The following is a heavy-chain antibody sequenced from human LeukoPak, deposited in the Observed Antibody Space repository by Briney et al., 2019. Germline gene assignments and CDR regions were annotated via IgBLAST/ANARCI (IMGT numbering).Heavy chain of an antibody. CDR2: IYSGGST. CDR1: GFTVSSNY. CDR3: ARAVADAFDI. Sequence: GGSLRLSRAASGFTVSSNYMSWVRQAPGKGLGWVSVIYSGGSTYYADSVKGRFTISRDISKNTLYLQMNSLRVEDTAVYYCARAVADAFDIWGQGTMVTVSS. D-gene: IGHD6-19*01. J-gene: IGHJ3*02. V-gene: IGHV3-53*01.